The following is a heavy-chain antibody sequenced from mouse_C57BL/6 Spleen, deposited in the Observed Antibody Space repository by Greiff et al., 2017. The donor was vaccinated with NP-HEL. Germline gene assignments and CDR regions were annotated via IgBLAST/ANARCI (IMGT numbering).Heavy chain of an antibody. CDR2: IYPGSGNT. CDR1: GYTFTDYY. V-gene: IGHV1-76*01. Sequence: VQLVESGAELVRPGASVKLSCKASGYTFTDYYINWVKQRPGQGLEWIARIYPGSGNTYYNEKFKGKATLTAEKSSSTAYMQLSSLTSEDSAVYFCARGEYSNYVYFDYWGQGTTLTVSS. CDR3: ARGEYSNYVYFDY. J-gene: IGHJ2*01. D-gene: IGHD2-5*01.